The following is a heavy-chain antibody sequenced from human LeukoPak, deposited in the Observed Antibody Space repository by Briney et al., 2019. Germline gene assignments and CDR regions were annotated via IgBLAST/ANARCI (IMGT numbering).Heavy chain of an antibody. CDR2: ISGSGNTI. CDR3: ARDPGITMVRGIIPYYYYYMDV. J-gene: IGHJ6*03. Sequence: GGSLRLSCAASGFTFSDYHMNWVRQAPGKGLEGVSYISGSGNTIYYEDSVRGRFTISRDNAKNSLYLQMNSLRAEDTAVYFCARDPGITMVRGIIPYYYYYMDVWGTGTTVTVSS. V-gene: IGHV3-11*04. D-gene: IGHD3-10*01. CDR1: GFTFSDYH.